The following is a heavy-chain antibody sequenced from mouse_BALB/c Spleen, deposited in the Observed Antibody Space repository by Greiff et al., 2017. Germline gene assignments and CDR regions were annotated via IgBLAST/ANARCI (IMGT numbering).Heavy chain of an antibody. V-gene: IGHV2-4-1*01. CDR1: GFSLTSYG. Sequence: VKLVESGPGLVQPSQSLSITCTVSGFSLTSYGVHWVRQSPGKGLEWLGVIWSGGSTDYNAAFISRLSISKDNSKSQVFFKMNSLQADDTAIYYCARNRGGHYYGYDAMDYWGQGTSVTVSS. CDR3: ARNRGGHYYGYDAMDY. CDR2: IWSGGST. J-gene: IGHJ4*01. D-gene: IGHD1-2*01.